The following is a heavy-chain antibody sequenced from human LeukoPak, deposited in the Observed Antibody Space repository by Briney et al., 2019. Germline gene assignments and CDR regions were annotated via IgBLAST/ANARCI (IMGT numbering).Heavy chain of an antibody. CDR2: ISGSGHTT. CDR3: AKGGWGTVLDY. CDR1: GFTFSNYA. Sequence: GGSLRLSCAASGFTFSNYAMPWVRQAPGKGLEWVSTISGSGHTTYYSDSVKGRFTIFRDNSENTLYLQLNSLRAEDTAVYYCAKGGWGTVLDYWGRGTLVTVST. D-gene: IGHD3-16*01. J-gene: IGHJ4*02. V-gene: IGHV3-23*01.